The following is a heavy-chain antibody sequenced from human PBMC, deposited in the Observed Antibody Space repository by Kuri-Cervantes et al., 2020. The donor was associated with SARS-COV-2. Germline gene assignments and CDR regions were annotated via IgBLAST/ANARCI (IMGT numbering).Heavy chain of an antibody. J-gene: IGHJ6*02. Sequence: SGPTLVKPTETLTLTCTVSGFSPSNARMCVSWIRQPPGKALEWLARIDWDDDKYYSTSLKTRLTISKDTPKNQVVLTMTNMDPVDTATYYCARNMVRGVNYYYYGMDVWGQGTTVTVSS. V-gene: IGHV2-70*11. CDR2: IDWDDDK. CDR1: GFSPSNARMC. D-gene: IGHD3-10*01. CDR3: ARNMVRGVNYYYYGMDV.